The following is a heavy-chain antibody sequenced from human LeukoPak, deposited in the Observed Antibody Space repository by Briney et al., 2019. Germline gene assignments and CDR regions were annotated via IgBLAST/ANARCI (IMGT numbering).Heavy chain of an antibody. D-gene: IGHD3-10*01. V-gene: IGHV3-7*03. Sequence: GGSLRLSCEGSAFIFSGHWMNWVRQTPGKGLEWVASIKEDGSVRQYVDSVKGRFSISRDNTKGSLFLQLNSLRAEDTAVYYCAKHTEYYGSGSYRFDYWGQGTLVTVSS. CDR1: AFIFSGHW. CDR2: IKEDGSVR. J-gene: IGHJ4*02. CDR3: AKHTEYYGSGSYRFDY.